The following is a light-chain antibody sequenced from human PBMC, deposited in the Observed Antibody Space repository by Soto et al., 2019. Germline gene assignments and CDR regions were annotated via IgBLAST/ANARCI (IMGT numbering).Light chain of an antibody. Sequence: QSALTQPPSASGTPGQRVTISCSGSSSNIAHNSVSWYQQLPGTAPKLLIYDNNQRPSGVPDRVSGSKSGTSASLDISGLQSEDEADYYCAAWDDSLIGVVFGGGTKLTVL. CDR2: DNN. CDR3: AAWDDSLIGVV. J-gene: IGLJ2*01. CDR1: SSNIAHNS. V-gene: IGLV1-44*01.